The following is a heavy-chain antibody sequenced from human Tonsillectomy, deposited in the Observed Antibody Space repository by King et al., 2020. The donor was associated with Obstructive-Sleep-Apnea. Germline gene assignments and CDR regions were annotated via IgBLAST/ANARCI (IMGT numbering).Heavy chain of an antibody. CDR2: LGGSGGPT. J-gene: IGHJ6*02. V-gene: IGHV3-23*04. Sequence: VQLVESGGGLVQPGGSLRLSCVASGFSFSSYAMTWVRQAPGKGLEWVSALGGSGGPTYYADSVKGRFTITRDNSKNTLSLQMDSLRAEDSAVYYCAGEGTMRLRYLGLDVWGQGTTVTVSS. CDR3: AGEGTMRLRYLGLDV. CDR1: GFSFSSYA. D-gene: IGHD1-14*01.